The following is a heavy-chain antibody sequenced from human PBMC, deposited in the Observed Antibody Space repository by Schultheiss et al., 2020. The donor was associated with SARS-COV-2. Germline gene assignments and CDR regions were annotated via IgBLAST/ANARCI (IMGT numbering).Heavy chain of an antibody. CDR3: ARGLTYYDFWSGYYPLFGMDV. CDR1: GFTFSSYE. Sequence: GESLKISCAASGFTFSSYEMNWVRQAPGKGLEWVSYISSSGSTIYYADSVKGRFTISRDNSKNTLYLQMNSLRAEDTAVYYCARGLTYYDFWSGYYPLFGMDVWGQGTTVTVSS. D-gene: IGHD3-3*01. CDR2: ISSSGSTI. J-gene: IGHJ6*02. V-gene: IGHV3-48*03.